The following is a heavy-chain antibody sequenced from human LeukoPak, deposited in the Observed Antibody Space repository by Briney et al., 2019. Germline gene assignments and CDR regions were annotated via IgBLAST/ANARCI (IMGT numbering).Heavy chain of an antibody. D-gene: IGHD6-13*01. CDR3: ARGPSSNWSGLDF. CDR1: GFSFSGHW. J-gene: IGHJ4*02. Sequence: GGSLRLSCAASGFSFSGHWKHWARQLPGKGLVWVSRISPTGSTTSYADSVKGRFTVSRDNAKNTLYLQVNNLRAEDTAVYYCARGPSSNWSGLDFWGQGTLLTVSS. V-gene: IGHV3-74*01. CDR2: ISPTGSTT.